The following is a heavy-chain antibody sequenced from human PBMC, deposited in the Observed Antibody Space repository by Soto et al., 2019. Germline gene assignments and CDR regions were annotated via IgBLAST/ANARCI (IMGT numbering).Heavy chain of an antibody. CDR3: AKGDDRGGYSRMDV. J-gene: IGHJ6*02. CDR1: GFTFSSYA. Sequence: EAQLLESGGGLEQPGGSLRLSCAASGFTFSSYAMSWVRQAPGKGLEWVSGISGSGGSTYYADSVKGRFTISRDNSKTTLSWQMNSLRAEDTAIYYCAKGDDRGGYSRMDVWGQGTTVTVSS. D-gene: IGHD5-18*01. V-gene: IGHV3-23*01. CDR2: ISGSGGST.